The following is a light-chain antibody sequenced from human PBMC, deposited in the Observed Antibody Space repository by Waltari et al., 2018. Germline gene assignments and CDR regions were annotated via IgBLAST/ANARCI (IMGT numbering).Light chain of an antibody. CDR1: QSIHNY. CDR2: GAS. J-gene: IGKJ2*01. Sequence: EIMMTQSPATLSVSPGERVALSCMASQSIHNYLAWYQQKPGQAPRLLIYGASSRTTGIPARFSGSGSGTEFTLTISSLQSEDFAVYYCQQYNSWPDTFGQGTELEI. CDR3: QQYNSWPDT. V-gene: IGKV3-15*01.